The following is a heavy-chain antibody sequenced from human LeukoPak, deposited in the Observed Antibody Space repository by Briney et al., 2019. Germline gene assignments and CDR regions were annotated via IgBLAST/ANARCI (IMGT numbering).Heavy chain of an antibody. CDR3: ARAGPSSGYYRDDAFDV. J-gene: IGHJ3*01. V-gene: IGHV3-11*01. CDR1: GFTFTDYY. D-gene: IGHD6-19*01. Sequence: GGSLRLSCAASGFTFTDYYMSWIRQAPGKGLEWVSYISFSGSSTYYGDSVKGRFTISRDNANNSLYLQMKSLRAEDTAIYYCARAGPSSGYYRDDAFDVWGQGIMVTVSS. CDR2: ISFSGSST.